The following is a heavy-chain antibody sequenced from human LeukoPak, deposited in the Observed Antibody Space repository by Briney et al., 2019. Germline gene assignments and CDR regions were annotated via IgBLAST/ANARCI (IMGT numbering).Heavy chain of an antibody. CDR2: ISAYNGNT. D-gene: IGHD1-26*01. J-gene: IGHJ4*02. CDR1: GYTFTSYG. CDR3: ARQGLGSGSYYFDY. Sequence: GASVKVSCKASGYTFTSYGISWVRQAPGQGLEWMGWISAYNGNTNYAQKLQGRVTTTTDTSTSTAYMELRSLRSDDTAVYYCARQGLGSGSYYFDYWGQGTLVTVSS. V-gene: IGHV1-18*01.